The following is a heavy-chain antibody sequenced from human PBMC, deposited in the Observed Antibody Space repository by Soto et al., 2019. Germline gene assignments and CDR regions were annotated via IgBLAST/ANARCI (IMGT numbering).Heavy chain of an antibody. V-gene: IGHV5-51*01. CDR2: IYPGDSDT. CDR1: GYSFTSYW. J-gene: IGHJ1*01. CDR3: ASLGYCSGGSCYKWYFQH. Sequence: PGESLKISCKGSGYSFTSYWIGWVRQMPGKGLEWMGIIYPGDSDTRYSPSLQGQVTISADKSISTAYLQWSSLKASDTAMYYCASLGYCSGGSCYKWYFQHWGQGTLVTVSS. D-gene: IGHD2-15*01.